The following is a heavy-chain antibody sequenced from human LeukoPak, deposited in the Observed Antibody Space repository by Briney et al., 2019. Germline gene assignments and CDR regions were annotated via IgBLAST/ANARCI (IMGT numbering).Heavy chain of an antibody. Sequence: PGGSLRLSCAASGFTFSSYSMNWVRQAPGKGLEWVSKIGSSGTTKTYADSVEGRFTISRDNAKNSLHLQMNSLRADDTAIYFCVSETSASNFNALDSWGQGTTVTVSS. J-gene: IGHJ3*01. D-gene: IGHD4-11*01. CDR1: GFTFSSYS. CDR3: VSETSASNFNALDS. V-gene: IGHV3-48*04. CDR2: IGSSGTTK.